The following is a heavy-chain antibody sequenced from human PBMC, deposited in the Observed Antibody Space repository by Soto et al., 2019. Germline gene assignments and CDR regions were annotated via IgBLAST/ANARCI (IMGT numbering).Heavy chain of an antibody. CDR3: AKGAEGYVVSSLDS. V-gene: IGHV3-23*01. D-gene: IGHD5-12*01. J-gene: IGHJ4*02. CDR2: ITGTASST. Sequence: EVQLLESGGGFVQPGGSLRLSCAASGFRFSDFAMTWVRQAPGRGLEWVSAITGTASSTYYADSVKGRFTISRDNSKNTLYLQIKSRRAEDTAISYCAKGAEGYVVSSLDSWGQGTLGTGSS. CDR1: GFRFSDFA.